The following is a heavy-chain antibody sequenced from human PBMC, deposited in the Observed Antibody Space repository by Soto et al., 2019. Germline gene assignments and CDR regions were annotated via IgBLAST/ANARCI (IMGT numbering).Heavy chain of an antibody. D-gene: IGHD1-1*01. V-gene: IGHV4-34*01. CDR3: ARVERGTATTVVDAFDI. CDR1: GGFVSSGSYY. CDR2: MSHSGGI. J-gene: IGHJ3*02. Sequence: QVQLQQWGAGLLKPSETLSLTCAVYGGFVSSGSYYWSWIRQPPGKGLEWIGEMSHSGGIHFNPSLKRRAIISVDTSNNQFSLKMTSVTAADTSLYYCARVERGTATTVVDAFDIWGPGTMVTVSS.